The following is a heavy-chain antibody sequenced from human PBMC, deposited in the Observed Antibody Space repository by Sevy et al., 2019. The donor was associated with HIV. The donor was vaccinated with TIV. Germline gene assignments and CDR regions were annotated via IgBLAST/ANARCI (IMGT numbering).Heavy chain of an antibody. Sequence: GGSLRLSCAASGFTFSSYDMSWVRQAPGKGLEWVSGISGSGGSTYYADSVKGRFTISRDNSKNTLYLQMNSLRAEDTAVYYCAKAPNGYYGSGREGYYFDYWGQGTLVTVSS. D-gene: IGHD3-10*01. CDR1: GFTFSSYD. CDR2: ISGSGGST. V-gene: IGHV3-23*01. J-gene: IGHJ4*02. CDR3: AKAPNGYYGSGREGYYFDY.